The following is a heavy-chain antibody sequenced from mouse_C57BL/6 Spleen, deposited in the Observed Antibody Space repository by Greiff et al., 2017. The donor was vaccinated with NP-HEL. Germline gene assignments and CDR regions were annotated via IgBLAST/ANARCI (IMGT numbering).Heavy chain of an antibody. V-gene: IGHV1-47*01. CDR3: ARCDGYYDAMDY. Sequence: QVHVKQSGAELVKPGASVKMSCKASGYTFTTYPIEWMKQNHGKSLEWIGNFHPYNDDTKYNEKFKGKATLTVEKSSSTVYLELSRLTSDDSAVYYCARCDGYYDAMDYWGQGTSVTVSS. J-gene: IGHJ4*01. CDR1: GYTFTTYP. CDR2: FHPYNDDT. D-gene: IGHD2-3*01.